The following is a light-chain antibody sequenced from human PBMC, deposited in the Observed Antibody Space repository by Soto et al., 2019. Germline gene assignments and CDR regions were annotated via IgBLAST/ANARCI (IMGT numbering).Light chain of an antibody. V-gene: IGLV4-69*01. CDR2: LNSDGSH. CDR1: SGHSNYA. Sequence: QLVLTQSPSASASLGASVKLTCTLSSGHSNYAIAWHQQQPEKGPRYLMKLNSDGSHSKGDGIPDRFSGSSSGAERYLTNSSLQSEDEADYYCQTWGSGIVVFGGGTKLTVL. CDR3: QTWGSGIVV. J-gene: IGLJ2*01.